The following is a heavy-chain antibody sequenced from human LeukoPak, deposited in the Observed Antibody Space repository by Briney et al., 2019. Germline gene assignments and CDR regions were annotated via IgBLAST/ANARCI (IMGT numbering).Heavy chain of an antibody. Sequence: ASVKVSCKASGYTFTSYDINWVRQATGQGLEWMGWMNPNSGNTGYAQKFQGRVTMTRNTSISTAYMELSSLRSEDTAVYYYARDRGIAAAGTTEDYWGQGTLVTVSS. CDR1: GYTFTSYD. CDR2: MNPNSGNT. CDR3: ARDRGIAAAGTTEDY. D-gene: IGHD6-13*01. V-gene: IGHV1-8*01. J-gene: IGHJ4*02.